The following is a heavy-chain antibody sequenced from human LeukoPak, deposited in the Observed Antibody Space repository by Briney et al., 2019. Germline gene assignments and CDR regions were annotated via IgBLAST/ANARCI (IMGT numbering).Heavy chain of an antibody. D-gene: IGHD5-18*01. CDR1: GYTFTSYY. V-gene: IGHV1-46*01. Sequence: ASVKVSCKASGYTFTSYYMHWVRQAPGQGLEWMGIINPSGSSTSYARKFQGRVTMTRDMSTSTVYMELSSLRSEDTAVYYCARAKSFVDTAYKNWGQGTLVTVSS. J-gene: IGHJ4*02. CDR2: INPSGSST. CDR3: ARAKSFVDTAYKN.